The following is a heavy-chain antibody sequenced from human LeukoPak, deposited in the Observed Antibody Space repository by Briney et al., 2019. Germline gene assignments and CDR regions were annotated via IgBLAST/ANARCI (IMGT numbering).Heavy chain of an antibody. CDR1: GFIFSSYA. CDR3: ARAGILVAGTDWYFDL. V-gene: IGHV3-21*01. D-gene: IGHD6-19*01. CDR2: ISSGGNYI. Sequence: PGGSLRFSCAASGFIFSSYAMGWVRQAPGKGLEWVSSISSGGNYIYYADSMKGRFTISRDNAKNSLYLQMNSLRAEETAVYYCARAGILVAGTDWYFDLWGRGTLVTVSS. J-gene: IGHJ2*01.